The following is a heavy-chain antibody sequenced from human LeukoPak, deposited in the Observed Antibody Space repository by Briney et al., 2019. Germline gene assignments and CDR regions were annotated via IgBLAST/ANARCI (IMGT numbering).Heavy chain of an antibody. D-gene: IGHD3-22*01. CDR1: GGSISSYY. CDR3: ARSSGYYYDASAYYPEAFDI. J-gene: IGHJ3*02. V-gene: IGHV4-59*08. Sequence: SETLSLTCTVSGGSISSYYWSWIRQPAGKGLEWIGYIYYSGSTNYNPSLKSRVTISVDTSKTQFSLNLSSVTAADTAVYYCARSSGYYYDASAYYPEAFDIWGQGTMVTVSS. CDR2: IYYSGST.